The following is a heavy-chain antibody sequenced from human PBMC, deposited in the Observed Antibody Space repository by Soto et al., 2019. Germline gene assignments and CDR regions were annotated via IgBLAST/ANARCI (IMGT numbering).Heavy chain of an antibody. V-gene: IGHV3-66*01. J-gene: IGHJ4*02. D-gene: IGHD3-16*01. CDR2: IYLGGST. CDR1: GFTVNNNY. Sequence: GGSLRLSCAASGFTVNNNYLSWVRQAPGKGLEWVSVIYLGGSTYYADSVKGRFTISRDNSKNTVYLQMNSLRAEDTAVYYCARVIGALPHYWGQGTLVTVSS. CDR3: ARVIGALPHY.